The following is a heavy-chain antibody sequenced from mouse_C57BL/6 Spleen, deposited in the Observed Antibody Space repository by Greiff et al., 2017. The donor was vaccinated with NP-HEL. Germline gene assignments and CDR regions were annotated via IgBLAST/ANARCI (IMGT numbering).Heavy chain of an antibody. V-gene: IGHV1-80*01. J-gene: IGHJ2*01. D-gene: IGHD4-1*01. CDR2: IYPGDGDT. CDR3: ARSLTGTTGNFDY. Sequence: VQLQQSGAELVKPGASVKISCKASGYAFSSYWMNWVKQRPGKGLEWIGQIYPGDGDTNYNGKFKGKATLTADKSSSTAYMQLSSLTSEDSAVYFCARSLTGTTGNFDYWGQGTTLTVSS. CDR1: GYAFSSYW.